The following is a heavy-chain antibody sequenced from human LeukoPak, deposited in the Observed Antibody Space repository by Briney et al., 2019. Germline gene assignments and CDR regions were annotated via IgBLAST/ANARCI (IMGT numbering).Heavy chain of an antibody. V-gene: IGHV3-23*01. Sequence: PGGSLRLSCAASGFTFSSYAMSWVRQAPGKGLEWVSAISGSGGSTYYADSVKGRFTISRDNSKNTLYLRMNSLRAEDTAVYYCAKNKLMVRGVTPYYYYGMDVWGQGTTVTVSS. CDR3: AKNKLMVRGVTPYYYYGMDV. D-gene: IGHD3-10*01. CDR2: ISGSGGST. CDR1: GFTFSSYA. J-gene: IGHJ6*02.